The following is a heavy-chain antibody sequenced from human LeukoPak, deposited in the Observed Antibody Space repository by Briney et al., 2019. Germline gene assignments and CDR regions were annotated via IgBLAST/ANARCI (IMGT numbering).Heavy chain of an antibody. Sequence: ASVKVSCKASGYTFTSFGISWVRQAPGQGLEWMGWINPNSGGTNYAQKFQGRVTMTRDTSISTAYMELSRLRSDDTAVYYCARDRSGSLDYWGQGTLVTVSS. CDR2: INPNSGGT. CDR3: ARDRSGSLDY. CDR1: GYTFTSFG. J-gene: IGHJ4*02. D-gene: IGHD1-26*01. V-gene: IGHV1-2*02.